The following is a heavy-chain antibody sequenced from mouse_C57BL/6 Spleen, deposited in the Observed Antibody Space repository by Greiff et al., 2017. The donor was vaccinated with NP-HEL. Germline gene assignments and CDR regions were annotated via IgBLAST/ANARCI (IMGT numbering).Heavy chain of an antibody. V-gene: IGHV2-9-1*01. J-gene: IGHJ4*01. CDR2: IWTGGGT. CDR3: ARNGDYYGRGYAMDF. D-gene: IGHD1-1*01. Sequence: VQRVESGPGLVAPSQSLSITCTVSGFSLTSYAISWVRQPPGKGLEWLGVIWTGGGTNYNSALKSRLSISKDNSKSQVFLKMNSLQTDDTARYYCARNGDYYGRGYAMDFWGQGTSVTVSS. CDR1: GFSLTSYA.